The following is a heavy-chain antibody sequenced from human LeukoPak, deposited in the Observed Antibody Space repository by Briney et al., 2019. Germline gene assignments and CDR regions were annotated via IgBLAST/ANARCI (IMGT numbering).Heavy chain of an antibody. J-gene: IGHJ4*02. D-gene: IGHD1-26*01. CDR2: ISHDGNNK. Sequence: QPGRSLRLSCAASGFTFSSYSMHWVRQAPGKGLEWVAFISHDGNNKYSADSVKGRFTISRDNSKNALYLQMNSLRAEDTAVYYCARVNYEELIRLGLDYWSQGTLVTVSS. V-gene: IGHV3-30*19. CDR1: GFTFSSYS. CDR3: ARVNYEELIRLGLDY.